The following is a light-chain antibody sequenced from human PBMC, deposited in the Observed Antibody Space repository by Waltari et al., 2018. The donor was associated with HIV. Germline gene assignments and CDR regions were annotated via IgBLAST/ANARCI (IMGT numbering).Light chain of an antibody. V-gene: IGLV2-11*01. CDR1: TSDVGAYNF. Sequence: QSALTQPPSVSGSPGQSVPISCTGTTSDVGAYNFVSWYQQHPGKAPKVLIYDVSKRPSGVPDRFSGSKSGNTASLTISGLQAEDEADYYCCSYAGSYTWVFGGGTKLTVL. CDR3: CSYAGSYTWV. CDR2: DVS. J-gene: IGLJ3*02.